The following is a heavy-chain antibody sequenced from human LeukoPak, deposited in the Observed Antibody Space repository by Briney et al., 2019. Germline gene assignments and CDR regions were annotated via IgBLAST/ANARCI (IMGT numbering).Heavy chain of an antibody. CDR2: IESKTDGGTT. J-gene: IGHJ6*03. D-gene: IGHD6-13*01. V-gene: IGHV3-15*04. Sequence: PGGSLRLSCAASGFTFSNAWMRWVRQAPGKGLEWVGRIESKTDGGTTDYAAPVKGRFTISRDDSKNTLYLQMNSLKTEDTAVYYCTTLSSWPFYYIDVWGKGTTVTVSS. CDR1: GFTFSNAW. CDR3: TTLSSWPFYYIDV.